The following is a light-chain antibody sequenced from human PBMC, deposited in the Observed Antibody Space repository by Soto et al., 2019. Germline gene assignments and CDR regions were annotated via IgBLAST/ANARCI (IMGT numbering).Light chain of an antibody. Sequence: QPVLTQPPSASGTPGQRVTISCSGSSSNIESNTVTWYQQLPGTAPKLVIYSNYDRPSGVPDRFSGSTSGTSASLVIRGLQSEDEADYYCAAWDDILNGDVFGDGTKLTVL. CDR3: AAWDDILNGDV. J-gene: IGLJ2*01. CDR1: SSNIESNT. CDR2: SNY. V-gene: IGLV1-44*01.